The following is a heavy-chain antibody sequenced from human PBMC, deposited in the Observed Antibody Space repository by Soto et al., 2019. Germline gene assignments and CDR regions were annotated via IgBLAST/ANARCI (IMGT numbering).Heavy chain of an antibody. V-gene: IGHV4-4*02. CDR2: IYHSGST. Sequence: QVQLQESGPGLVKPSGTLSLTCAVSGGSISSSNWWSWVRQPPGKGREWMGEIYHSGSTNYNPSLESRVTMSVDKSKSQCSLKLRSVTAAVTAVYYWARVSGSYYYGMDVWGEGATVTVST. CDR1: GGSISSSNW. J-gene: IGHJ6*04. D-gene: IGHD1-26*01. CDR3: ARVSGSYYYGMDV.